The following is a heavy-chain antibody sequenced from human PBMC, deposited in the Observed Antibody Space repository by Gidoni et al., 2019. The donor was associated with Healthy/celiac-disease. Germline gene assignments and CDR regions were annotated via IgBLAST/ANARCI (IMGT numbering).Heavy chain of an antibody. J-gene: IGHJ4*02. D-gene: IGHD6-13*01. CDR1: GYTFTSYG. Sequence: QVQLVQSGAEVKKPGASVKFSCKAPGYTFTSYGISWVRQAPGQGLEWMGWYSAYNSNTTYAQKLQGRVNMTTDTSTSTAYMELRSLRSDDTAVYYCASLADSWKQQTDYWGQGTLVTVSS. CDR3: ASLADSWKQQTDY. CDR2: YSAYNSNT. V-gene: IGHV1-18*01.